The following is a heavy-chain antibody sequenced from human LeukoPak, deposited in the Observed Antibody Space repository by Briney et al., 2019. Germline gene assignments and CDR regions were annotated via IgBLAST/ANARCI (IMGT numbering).Heavy chain of an antibody. CDR2: IYTSGST. J-gene: IGHJ5*01. V-gene: IGHV4-4*07. CDR3: ARGGEYGDYGPPFDS. D-gene: IGHD4-17*01. CDR1: GGSISSYY. Sequence: SETLSLTCTVSGGSISSYYWSWIRQPAGKGLEWIGRIYTSGSTNYNPSLKSRVTMSVDTSKNQFSLKLSSVTAADTAVYYCARGGEYGDYGPPFDSWGQGTLVTVSS.